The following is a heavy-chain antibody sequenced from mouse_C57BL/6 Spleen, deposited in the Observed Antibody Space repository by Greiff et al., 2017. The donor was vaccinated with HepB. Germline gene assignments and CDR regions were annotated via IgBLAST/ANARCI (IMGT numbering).Heavy chain of an antibody. J-gene: IGHJ4*01. Sequence: QVQLQQPGAELVMPGASVKLSCKASGYTFTSYWMHRVKQRPGQGLEWIGEIDPSDSYTNYNQKFKGKSTLTVDKSSSTAYMQLSSLTSEDSAVYYCARGGYYHTYAMDYWGQGTSVTVSS. CDR2: IDPSDSYT. D-gene: IGHD1-1*02. CDR3: ARGGYYHTYAMDY. CDR1: GYTFTSYW. V-gene: IGHV1-69*01.